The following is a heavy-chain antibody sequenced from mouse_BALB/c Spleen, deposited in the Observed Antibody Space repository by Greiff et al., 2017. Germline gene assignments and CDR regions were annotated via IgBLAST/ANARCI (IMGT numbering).Heavy chain of an antibody. J-gene: IGHJ2*01. CDR2: INPYNDGT. V-gene: IGHV1-14*01. Sequence: VQLKQSGPELVKPGASVKMSCKASGYTFTSYVMHWVKQKPGQGLEWIGYINPYNDGTKYNEKFKGKATLTSDKSSSTAYMELSSLTSEDSAVYYCARSTYDGYYDDWGQGTTLTVSS. D-gene: IGHD2-3*01. CDR3: ARSTYDGYYDD. CDR1: GYTFTSYV.